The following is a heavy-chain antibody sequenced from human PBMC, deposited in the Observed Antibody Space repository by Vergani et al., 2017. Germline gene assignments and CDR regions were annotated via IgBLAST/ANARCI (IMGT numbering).Heavy chain of an antibody. V-gene: IGHV3-30-3*01. CDR3: ARGHIVLTGTLHY. D-gene: IGHD1-20*01. CDR2: ISHDGINK. CDR1: GFTFSSYA. Sequence: QVQLVESGGGVVQPGRSLRLSCAASGFTFSSYAMHWVRHAPGQGLEWVAVISHDGINKYYADSVKGRFTISRDNSKNTLYLQMNSLRAEDTAVYYCARGHIVLTGTLHYWGQGTLVTVSA. J-gene: IGHJ4*02.